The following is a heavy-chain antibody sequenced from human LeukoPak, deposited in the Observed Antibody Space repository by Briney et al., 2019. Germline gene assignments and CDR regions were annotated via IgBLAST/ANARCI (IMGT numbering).Heavy chain of an antibody. D-gene: IGHD6-25*01. J-gene: IGHJ2*01. CDR3: AKDLGVSGWYFDL. Sequence: GGSLRLSCAASGFTFSSYAMSWVRQAPGKGLEWVSTISASGGSTYFADSVKGRFTISRDNSKNTLYLQMNSLRAEDTAIYYCAKDLGVSGWYFDLWGRGTLVTVSP. CDR2: ISASGGST. V-gene: IGHV3-23*01. CDR1: GFTFSSYA.